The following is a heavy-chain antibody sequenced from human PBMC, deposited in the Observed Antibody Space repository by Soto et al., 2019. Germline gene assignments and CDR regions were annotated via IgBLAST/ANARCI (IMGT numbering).Heavy chain of an antibody. V-gene: IGHV4-34*01. J-gene: IGHJ4*02. CDR3: ARDKITGLFDY. D-gene: IGHD2-8*02. Sequence: SETLSLTCAVYGGSFSGYYSTCIRQPPGTGLEWIGEINHSGSTNYNPSLKSRVTISVDTSKNQFSLKLTSVTAADTAVYYCARDKITGLFDYWGQGTLVTVSS. CDR1: GGSFSGYY. CDR2: INHSGST.